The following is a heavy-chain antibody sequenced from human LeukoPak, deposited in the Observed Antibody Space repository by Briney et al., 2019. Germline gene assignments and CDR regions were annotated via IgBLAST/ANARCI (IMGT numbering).Heavy chain of an antibody. V-gene: IGHV3-33*01. CDR3: ARGEYDIAGYLNC. D-gene: IGHD2-15*01. CDR1: GFTFNTYG. Sequence: PGRSLRLSCAASGFTFNTYGIHWVRQAPGKGLEWVAVIWYDGGNKYYADSVKGRFTISRDNSKNTLYLQMNSLRAEDTAVYYCARGEYDIAGYLNCWGQATPVSVSS. J-gene: IGHJ4*02. CDR2: IWYDGGNK.